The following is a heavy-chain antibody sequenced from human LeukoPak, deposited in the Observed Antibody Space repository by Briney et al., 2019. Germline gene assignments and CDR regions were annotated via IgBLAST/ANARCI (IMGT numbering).Heavy chain of an antibody. CDR1: GVSISSNNYY. CDR2: NSGST. V-gene: IGHV4-39*07. J-gene: IGHJ4*02. Sequence: PSETLSLTCPVSGVSISSNNYYWGWIRQPPGNRLEWIGSNSGSTFYNPSLKSRVTISVDTSKNQFSLKLSSVTAADTAVYYCARKGSGGDYYDSSGYLLIDYWGQGTLVTVSS. D-gene: IGHD3-22*01. CDR3: ARKGSGGDYYDSSGYLLIDY.